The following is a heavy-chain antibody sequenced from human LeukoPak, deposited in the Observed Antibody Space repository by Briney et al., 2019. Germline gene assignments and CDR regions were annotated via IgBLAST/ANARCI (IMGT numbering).Heavy chain of an antibody. CDR3: ARGGSGSGYLYYFDY. CDR2: INSNRGGT. Sequence: ASVMVSCKASGYSFSDYSMHWVRQAPGQGLEWMGRINSNRGGTSYAQNFQGRVTMTRDTSINTAYMELSGLTSDDTAMYYCARGGSGSGYLYYFDYWGQGTLVSVPS. J-gene: IGHJ4*02. D-gene: IGHD3-10*01. CDR1: GYSFSDYS. V-gene: IGHV1-2*06.